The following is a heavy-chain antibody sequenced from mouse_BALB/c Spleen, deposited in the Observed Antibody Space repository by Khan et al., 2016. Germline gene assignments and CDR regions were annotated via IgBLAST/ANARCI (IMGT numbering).Heavy chain of an antibody. CDR1: GFDFSRYW. CDR2: ISPDSSTI. Sequence: EVKLLESGGGLVQPGGSLKLSCAASGFDFSRYWMSWVRQAPGKGLEWIGEISPDSSTINYTPSLKDKFIISRDTAKKTLYLQMSKVRSEDTALSYCTRPGGGYFDVWGAGTTVTVSS. V-gene: IGHV4-1*02. J-gene: IGHJ1*01. CDR3: TRPGGGYFDV.